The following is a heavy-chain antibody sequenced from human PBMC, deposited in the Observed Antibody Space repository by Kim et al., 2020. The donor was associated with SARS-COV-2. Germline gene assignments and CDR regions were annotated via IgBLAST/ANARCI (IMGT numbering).Heavy chain of an antibody. CDR3: ASDSELLQSQSNAFDI. V-gene: IGHV3-66*01. CDR1: GFTVSSNY. D-gene: IGHD2-21*02. Sequence: GGSLRLSCAASGFTVSSNYMNWVRQAPGKGLEWVSVIYSDGSAYSADSGKARFTTSRDTSINTDYLEVNRLRAEDTAVYFGASDSELLQSQSNAFDIWRQGTVVTVP. CDR2: IYSDGSA. J-gene: IGHJ3*02.